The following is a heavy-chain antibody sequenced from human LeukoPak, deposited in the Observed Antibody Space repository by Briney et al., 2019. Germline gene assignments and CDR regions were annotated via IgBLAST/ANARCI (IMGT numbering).Heavy chain of an antibody. D-gene: IGHD2-2*01. CDR2: IYYSGST. V-gene: IGHV4-59*11. Sequence: SETLSLTCTASGGSISSHYWSWIRQPPGKGLEWIGYIYYSGSTNYNPSLKSRVTIAVDTSKNQFSLKLSAVTAADTAVYCCARATYCSSTSCTMGLLDYWGQGTLVTVSS. J-gene: IGHJ4*02. CDR3: ARATYCSSTSCTMGLLDY. CDR1: GGSISSHY.